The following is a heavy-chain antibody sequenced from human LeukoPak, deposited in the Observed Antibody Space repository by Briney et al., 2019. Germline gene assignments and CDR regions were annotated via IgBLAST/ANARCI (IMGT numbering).Heavy chain of an antibody. CDR1: GDSVSSKSAA. V-gene: IGHV6-1*01. D-gene: IGHD6-19*01. J-gene: IGHJ3*02. CDR3: ANIAVTGYDAFDI. Sequence: SQTLSLTCAISGDSVSSKSAAWNWFRQSPSRGLEWLGRTYYRSKWHYDYAVSVRSRITINPDTSKNQFSLQLNSVTPEDTAMYYCANIAVTGYDAFDIWGQGTMVTVSS. CDR2: TYYRSKWHY.